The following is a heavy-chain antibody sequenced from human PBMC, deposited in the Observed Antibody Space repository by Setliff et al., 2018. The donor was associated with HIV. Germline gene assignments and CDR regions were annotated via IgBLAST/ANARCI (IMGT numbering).Heavy chain of an antibody. CDR1: GFTFSSYP. D-gene: IGHD6-19*01. V-gene: IGHV3-30*04. Sequence: LRLSCAASGFTFSSYPMHWVRQAPGKGREWVAVISFDGSNSYYAGSVKGRFTISRDNSRKTLYLLMNILRAEDTAVDYCASLGGAGYSSDWYALDAFDIWGQGTMVTVSS. CDR3: ASLGGAGYSSDWYALDAFDI. J-gene: IGHJ3*02. CDR2: ISFDGSNS.